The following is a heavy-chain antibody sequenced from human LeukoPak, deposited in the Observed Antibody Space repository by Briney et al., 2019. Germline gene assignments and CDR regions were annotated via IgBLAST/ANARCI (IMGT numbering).Heavy chain of an antibody. CDR2: IRAAGTST. Sequence: GGSLRLSCAASGFTFSSYAMSWVRQAPGKGLEWVSAIRAAGTSTYYADFVRGRFTISRDNSKNTLYLQMDSLRAEDTAVYFCAKDRRYNWNDGNAFDIWGQGTMVTVSS. CDR1: GFTFSSYA. V-gene: IGHV3-23*01. D-gene: IGHD1-20*01. CDR3: AKDRRYNWNDGNAFDI. J-gene: IGHJ3*02.